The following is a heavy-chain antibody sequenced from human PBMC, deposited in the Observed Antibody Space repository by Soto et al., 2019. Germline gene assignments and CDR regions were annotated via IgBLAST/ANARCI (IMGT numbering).Heavy chain of an antibody. CDR2: IYYSGST. CDR3: VNGGCSGGSCYPWISWFDP. Sequence: PSETLSLTCTVSGGSICINYWSWIRQPPGKGLEWIGYIYYSGSTKYNPSLKSRVTISVDTSKNQFSLKLSSVTAADTAVYYCVNGGCSGGSCYPWISWFDPWGQGTLVTVSS. CDR1: GGSICINY. V-gene: IGHV4-59*08. J-gene: IGHJ5*02. D-gene: IGHD2-15*01.